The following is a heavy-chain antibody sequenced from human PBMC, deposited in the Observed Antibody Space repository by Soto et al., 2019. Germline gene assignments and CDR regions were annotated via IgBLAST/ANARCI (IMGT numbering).Heavy chain of an antibody. D-gene: IGHD3-3*01. CDR1: GYTFTSYS. CDR3: ARSDDIWSGSDY. Sequence: QVQLVQSGAEEKKPGASVKVSCKAAGYTFTSYSLHWVRQAPGQGLEWMGWINGGNNNTIYSQKFQGRVTIIRDTTASTAYMELSSLKSEDTAMYYCARSDDIWSGSDYWGQGTLVTVSS. V-gene: IGHV1-3*05. J-gene: IGHJ4*02. CDR2: INGGNNNT.